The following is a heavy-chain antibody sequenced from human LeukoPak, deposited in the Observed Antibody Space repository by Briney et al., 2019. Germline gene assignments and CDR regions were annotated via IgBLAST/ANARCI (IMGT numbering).Heavy chain of an antibody. CDR1: GGSIRSSYYY. CDR3: ARSLLRKFDY. D-gene: IGHD1-14*01. CDR2: IYDSGST. V-gene: IGHV4-39*01. J-gene: IGHJ4*02. Sequence: SETLSLTCTVSGGSIRSSYYYWGWIRQPPGKGLEWIGSIYDSGSTYYNPSLKSRVTISVDTSKNQFSLKLSSVTAADTAVYYCARSLLRKFDYWGQGTLVAVSS.